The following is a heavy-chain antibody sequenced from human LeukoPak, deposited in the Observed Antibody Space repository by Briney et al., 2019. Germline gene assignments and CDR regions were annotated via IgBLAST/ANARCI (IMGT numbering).Heavy chain of an antibody. CDR3: ATHPSIVGATLYNY. Sequence: GASVKVSCKASGYTFTNYYIHWVRQAPGQGLEWMGIINPGGRSTIYAQKFQGRVTMTEDTSTDTAYMELSSLRSEDTAVYYCATHPSIVGATLYNYWGQGTLVTVSS. D-gene: IGHD1-26*01. J-gene: IGHJ4*02. V-gene: IGHV1-46*01. CDR1: GYTFTNYY. CDR2: INPGGRST.